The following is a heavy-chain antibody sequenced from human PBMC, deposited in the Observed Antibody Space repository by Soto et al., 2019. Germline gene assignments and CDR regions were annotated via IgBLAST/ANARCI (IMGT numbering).Heavy chain of an antibody. CDR1: GGSISSFY. D-gene: IGHD6-6*01. V-gene: IGHV4-4*07. CDR2: IYLSGTT. CDR3: ARSPSTSSIGTFGI. Sequence: SETLSLTCTVSGGSISSFYWNWIRLSAGKGLEWIGRIYLSGTTTYNPSLQSRVTMSVDTSKNQFSLKLNSLTAADTAVYYCARSPSTSSIGTFGIWGQGTRVTVSS. J-gene: IGHJ3*02.